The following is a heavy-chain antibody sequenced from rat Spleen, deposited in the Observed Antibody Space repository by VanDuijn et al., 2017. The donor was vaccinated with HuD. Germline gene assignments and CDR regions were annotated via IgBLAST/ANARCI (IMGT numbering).Heavy chain of an antibody. CDR3: ARGGSSYVMDA. Sequence: EVQLQESGPGLVKPSQSLSLTCSVTGYSITSNFWGWIRKFPGSKMEWIGHISYSGSTKYNPSLKSRIAITRDTSKNQFFLELNSVTLEDTATYYCARGGSSYVMDAWGQGASVTVSS. V-gene: IGHV3-1*01. CDR2: ISYSGST. J-gene: IGHJ4*01. CDR1: GYSITSNF. D-gene: IGHD5-1*01.